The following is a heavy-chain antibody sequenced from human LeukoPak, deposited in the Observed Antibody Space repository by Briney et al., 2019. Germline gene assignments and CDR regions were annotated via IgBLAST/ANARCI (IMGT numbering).Heavy chain of an antibody. Sequence: GGSLRLSCAASGFTFSSYDMHWVRQATGKGLEWVSAIGTAGDTYYPGSVKGRFTIFRENAKNSLYLQMNSLSAGDTAGYYCPGGGITFGGVIVLGMDVWGQGTTVTVSS. J-gene: IGHJ6*02. D-gene: IGHD3-16*02. V-gene: IGHV3-13*01. CDR3: PGGGITFGGVIVLGMDV. CDR1: GFTFSSYD. CDR2: IGTAGDT.